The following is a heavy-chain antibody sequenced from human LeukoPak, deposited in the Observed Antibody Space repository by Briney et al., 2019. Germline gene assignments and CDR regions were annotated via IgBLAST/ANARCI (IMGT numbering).Heavy chain of an antibody. D-gene: IGHD6-13*01. Sequence: ASVKVSCKASGYTFTGYYMHWVRQAPGQGLEWMGWINPNSGGTNYAQKFQGRVTITRDTSASTAYMELSSLRPEDTAVYYCASGVYSSSWYLIDYWGQGTLVTVSS. V-gene: IGHV1-2*02. CDR2: INPNSGGT. CDR1: GYTFTGYY. J-gene: IGHJ4*02. CDR3: ASGVYSSSWYLIDY.